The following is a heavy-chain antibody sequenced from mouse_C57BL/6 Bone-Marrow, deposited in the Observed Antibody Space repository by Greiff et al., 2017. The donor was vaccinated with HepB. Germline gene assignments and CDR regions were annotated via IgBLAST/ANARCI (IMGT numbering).Heavy chain of an antibody. CDR2: INPNNGGT. CDR3: ARWDYDYAVPFAY. Sequence: VQLQQSGPELVKPGASVKIPCNASGYTFTDYNMDWVKQSHGKSLEWIGDINPNNGGTIYNQKFKGKATLTVDKSSSTAYMELRSLTSEDTAVYDCARWDYDYAVPFAYWGQGTLVTVSA. D-gene: IGHD2-4*01. CDR1: GYTFTDYN. V-gene: IGHV1-18*01. J-gene: IGHJ3*01.